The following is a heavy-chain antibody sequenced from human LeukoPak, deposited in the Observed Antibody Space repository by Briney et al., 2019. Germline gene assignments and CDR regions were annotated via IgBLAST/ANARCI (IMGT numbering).Heavy chain of an antibody. CDR1: GGTFSSYA. CDR3: ARDLRGYCSGGSCYTDYYYYYYMDV. D-gene: IGHD2-15*01. J-gene: IGHJ6*03. Sequence: SVKVSCKASGGTFSSYAISWVRQAPGQGLEWMGGIIPIFGTANYAQKFQGRVTITADESTSTAYMELSSLRSGDTAVYYCARDLRGYCSGGSCYTDYYYYYYMDVWGKGTTVTVSS. CDR2: IIPIFGTA. V-gene: IGHV1-69*13.